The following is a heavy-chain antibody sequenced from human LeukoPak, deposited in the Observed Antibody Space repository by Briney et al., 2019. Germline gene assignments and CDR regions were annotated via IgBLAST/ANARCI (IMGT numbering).Heavy chain of an antibody. D-gene: IGHD6-19*01. Sequence: ADTLSLTCTVSGGSISSRTYYWGWIRQPPGKGLEWIWSIYYSGSACYNPSLKGRVNISVDTSKNQFSLRLSSVTAADTAVYYCARDPSIEVAGGDYWGQGTLVTVSS. J-gene: IGHJ4*02. CDR2: IYYSGSA. CDR1: GGSISSRTYY. V-gene: IGHV4-39*02. CDR3: ARDPSIEVAGGDY.